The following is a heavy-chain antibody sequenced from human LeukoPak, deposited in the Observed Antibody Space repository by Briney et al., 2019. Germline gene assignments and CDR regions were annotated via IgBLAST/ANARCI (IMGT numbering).Heavy chain of an antibody. V-gene: IGHV4-34*01. CDR2: INHSGST. CDR1: GGSFSGYY. J-gene: IGHJ4*02. CDR3: ARKPWIQLWSFFDY. D-gene: IGHD5-18*01. Sequence: SETLSLTCAVYGGSFSGYYWSWIRQPPGKGLEWIGEINHSGSTNYNPSLKSRVTISVDTSKNQFSLKLSSVTAADAAVYYCARKPWIQLWSFFDYWGQGTLVTVSS.